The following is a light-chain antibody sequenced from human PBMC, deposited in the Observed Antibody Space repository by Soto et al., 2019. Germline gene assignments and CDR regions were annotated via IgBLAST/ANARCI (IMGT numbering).Light chain of an antibody. CDR1: QTLSSS. J-gene: IGKJ4*01. CDR2: DVS. V-gene: IGKV3-11*01. Sequence: EIVLTQSPATLSLSPGERATLSCRASQTLSSSFAWFQQKVGKAPRLLIYDVSVRATGIPARFSGSGSGTDFTLTISSLEPEDFAVYYCQQRSSWPTFGGGTKVEIK. CDR3: QQRSSWPT.